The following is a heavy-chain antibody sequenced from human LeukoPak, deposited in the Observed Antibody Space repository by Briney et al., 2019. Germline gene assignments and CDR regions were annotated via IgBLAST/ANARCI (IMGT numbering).Heavy chain of an antibody. J-gene: IGHJ4*02. CDR2: IYHSGST. V-gene: IGHV4-38-2*02. D-gene: IGHD3/OR15-3a*01. CDR1: GYSISSGYY. CDR3: ARDHWTAPYQFDY. Sequence: PSETLSLTCTVSGYSISSGYYWGWIRQPPGKGLEWIGSIYHSGSTYYNPSLKSRVTISVDTSKNQFSLKLSSVTAADTAVYYCARDHWTAPYQFDYWGQGILVAVSS.